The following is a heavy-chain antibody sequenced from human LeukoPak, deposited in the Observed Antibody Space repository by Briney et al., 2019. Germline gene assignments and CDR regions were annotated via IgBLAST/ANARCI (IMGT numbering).Heavy chain of an antibody. D-gene: IGHD6-19*01. CDR1: GGSISSYY. Sequence: PSETLPLTCTVSGGSISSYYWSWIRQPPGKGLEWIGYIYYSGSTNYNPSLKSRVTISVDTSKNQFSLKVSSVTAADTAVYYCARDSSGLNWFDPWGQGTLVTVSS. V-gene: IGHV4-59*01. J-gene: IGHJ5*02. CDR3: ARDSSGLNWFDP. CDR2: IYYSGST.